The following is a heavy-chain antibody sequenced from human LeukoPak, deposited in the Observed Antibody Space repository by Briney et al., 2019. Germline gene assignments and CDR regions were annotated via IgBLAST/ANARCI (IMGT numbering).Heavy chain of an antibody. CDR2: ISSSSSYI. CDR1: GFTLSTHT. D-gene: IGHD1-20*01. V-gene: IGHV3-21*01. Sequence: PGGSLRLSCAASGFTLSTHTLNWVRQAPGKGLEWVSSISSSSSYIYYADSVKGRFTISRDNSKNTLYLQMNSLRAEDTTLYYCAKDVKYNWNYIDYWGQGALVTVSS. J-gene: IGHJ4*02. CDR3: AKDVKYNWNYIDY.